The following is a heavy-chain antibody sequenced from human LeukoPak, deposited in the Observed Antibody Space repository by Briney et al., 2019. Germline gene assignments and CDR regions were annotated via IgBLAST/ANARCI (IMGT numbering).Heavy chain of an antibody. CDR1: GFTFSNYA. CDR2: ISFNGGNT. CDR3: ARPTFTGVSGTWLLDY. J-gene: IGHJ4*02. Sequence: GGSLRLSCAASGFTFSNYAMHWVRQAPGKGLEWLASISFNGGNTWYADSVKGQFAISRDNSKSTLSLQMNSLRPDDTAVYYCARPTFTGVSGTWLLDYWGQGTLVTVSS. V-gene: IGHV3-30*09. D-gene: IGHD3-10*01.